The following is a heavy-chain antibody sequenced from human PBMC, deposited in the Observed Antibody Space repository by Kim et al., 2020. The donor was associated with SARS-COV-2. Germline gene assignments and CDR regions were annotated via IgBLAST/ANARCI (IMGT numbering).Heavy chain of an antibody. CDR3: ATEKSGYAFDY. Sequence: NECYADPVTGRFTIARDDSINTLYLQMDSLRAEDTALYFGATEKSGYAFDYWGQGTLVTVSS. J-gene: IGHJ4*02. D-gene: IGHD3-3*01. CDR2: NE. V-gene: IGHV3-33*01.